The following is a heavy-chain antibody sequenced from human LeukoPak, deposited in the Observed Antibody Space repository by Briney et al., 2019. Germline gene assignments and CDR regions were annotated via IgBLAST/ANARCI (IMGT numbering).Heavy chain of an antibody. D-gene: IGHD3-10*01. CDR3: TSHYGSGFDS. J-gene: IGHJ4*02. CDR1: GGSISSGGYY. Sequence: SETLSLTCTVSGGSISSGGYYWSWIRQHPGKGLEWIGYIYYSGSTYYNPSLKSRVTISIDTSKNQFSLKLSSVTAADTAMYYCTSHYGSGFDSWGQGTLVTVSS. CDR2: IYYSGST. V-gene: IGHV4-31*03.